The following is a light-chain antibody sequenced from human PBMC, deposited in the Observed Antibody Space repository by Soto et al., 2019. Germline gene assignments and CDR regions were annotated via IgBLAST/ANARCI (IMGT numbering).Light chain of an antibody. Sequence: QAVVTQEPSFSVSPGGTVTLTCGLTSGSVSTTYYPSWYQQTPGQTPRPLIYSTNIRSSGVPDRFSGSILGNKAALTITGGQADDESDYYCVLYMGSGISVFGGGTKLTV. CDR3: VLYMGSGISV. CDR2: STN. CDR1: SGSVSTTYY. J-gene: IGLJ2*01. V-gene: IGLV8-61*01.